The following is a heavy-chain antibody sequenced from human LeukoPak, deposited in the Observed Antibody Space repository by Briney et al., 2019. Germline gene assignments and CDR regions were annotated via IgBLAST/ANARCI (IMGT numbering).Heavy chain of an antibody. CDR3: ARADMVRGDASAFDI. CDR2: IYHSGST. V-gene: IGHV4-30-2*01. CDR1: GGSISSGGYS. D-gene: IGHD3-10*01. Sequence: SETLSLTCAVSGGSISSGGYSWRWIRQPPGKGLEWIGYIYHSGSTYYNPSLKSRVTISVDRSKNQFSLKLSSVTAADTAVYYCARADMVRGDASAFDIWGQGTMVTVSS. J-gene: IGHJ3*02.